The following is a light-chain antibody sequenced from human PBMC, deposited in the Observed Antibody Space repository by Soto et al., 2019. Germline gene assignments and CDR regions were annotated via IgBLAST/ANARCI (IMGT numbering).Light chain of an antibody. CDR1: QSVSTN. V-gene: IGKV3-15*01. CDR2: GAS. J-gene: IGKJ2*01. CDR3: QQYNNWPPMYT. Sequence: EVVMTQSPATLSVSPGERATLSCRASQSVSTNLAWYQQKGGQPPRLLIYGASTRATDIPARFSGRGSGTEFTLTISSLPSEDFAVYYCQQYNNWPPMYTFGQGTKLEIK.